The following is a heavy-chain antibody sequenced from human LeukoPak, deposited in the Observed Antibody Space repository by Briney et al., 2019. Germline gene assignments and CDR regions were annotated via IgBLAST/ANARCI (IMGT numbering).Heavy chain of an antibody. Sequence: GASVKVSCKASGYTFTSYYMHWVRQAPGQGLEWMGGIIPIFGTANYAQKFQGRVTITADESTSTAYMELSSLRSEDTAVYYCACLWSGYTYNWFDPWGQGTLVTVSS. CDR2: IIPIFGTA. D-gene: IGHD3-3*01. J-gene: IGHJ5*02. CDR1: GYTFTSYY. CDR3: ACLWSGYTYNWFDP. V-gene: IGHV1-69*13.